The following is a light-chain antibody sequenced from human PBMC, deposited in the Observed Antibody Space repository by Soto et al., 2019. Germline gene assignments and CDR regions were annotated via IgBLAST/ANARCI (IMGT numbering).Light chain of an antibody. CDR2: EGS. J-gene: IGLJ1*01. V-gene: IGLV2-23*01. CDR3: CSYAGGSTA. CDR1: NSDVVSYKF. Sequence: QSALAQPASVSESPGQSVTISCTGTNSDVVSYKFVSWYQQNPGTARKLMIYEGSKRPSGVSDRFSGSKSGNTASLTISGLQADDEADYFCCSYAGGSTAFGPGTKFTVL.